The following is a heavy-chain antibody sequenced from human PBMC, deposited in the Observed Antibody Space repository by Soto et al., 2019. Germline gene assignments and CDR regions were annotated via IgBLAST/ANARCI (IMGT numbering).Heavy chain of an antibody. V-gene: IGHV5-51*01. J-gene: IGHJ6*03. Sequence: GESLKISCKGSGYSFTSYWIGWVRQMPGKGLEWMGIIYPGDSDTRYSPSFQGQVTISADKSISTAYLQWSSLKASDTAMYYCASQQSEYSSSSPYYYYYYMDVWGKGTTVTVSS. CDR1: GYSFTSYW. CDR2: IYPGDSDT. D-gene: IGHD6-6*01. CDR3: ASQQSEYSSSSPYYYYYYMDV.